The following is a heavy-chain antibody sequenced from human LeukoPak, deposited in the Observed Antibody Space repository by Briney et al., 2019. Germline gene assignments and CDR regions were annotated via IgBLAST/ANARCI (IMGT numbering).Heavy chain of an antibody. J-gene: IGHJ4*02. Sequence: ASVKVSCKVSGYTLTELSMHWVRQAPGKGLEWMGWISAYNGNTNYAQKLQGRVTMTTDTSTSTAYMELRSLRSDDTAVYYCARDPRPGIAAAGTYPYWGQGTLVTVSS. CDR1: GYTLTELS. CDR2: ISAYNGNT. V-gene: IGHV1-18*01. CDR3: ARDPRPGIAAAGTYPY. D-gene: IGHD6-13*01.